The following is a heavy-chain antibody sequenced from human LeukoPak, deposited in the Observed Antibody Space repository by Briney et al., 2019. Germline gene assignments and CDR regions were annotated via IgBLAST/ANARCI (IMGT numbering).Heavy chain of an antibody. J-gene: IGHJ4*02. CDR3: AKDMYDMDY. Sequence: GGSLRLSCAASGFTFSSYWIHWVRQAPGKGLVWVSRINSDGSSTTYADSVKGRFTISRDNAKNTVYLQMNSLRAEDTAVYYCAKDMYDMDYWGQGTLVTVSS. D-gene: IGHD2-8*01. CDR2: INSDGSST. V-gene: IGHV3-74*03. CDR1: GFTFSSYW.